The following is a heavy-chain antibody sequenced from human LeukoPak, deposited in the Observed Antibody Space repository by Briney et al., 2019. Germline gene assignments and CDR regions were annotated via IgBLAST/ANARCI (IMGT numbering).Heavy chain of an antibody. V-gene: IGHV4-39*07. CDR3: ARSYSSGWYLGGDY. CDR2: IYYSGST. CDR1: GGSISSSSYY. J-gene: IGHJ4*02. Sequence: SETLSLTCTVSGGSISSSSYYWGWIRQPPGKGLEWIGSIYYSGSTYYNPSLKSRVTISVDTSKNQFSLKLSSVTAADTAVYYCARSYSSGWYLGGDYWGQGTLVTVSS. D-gene: IGHD6-19*01.